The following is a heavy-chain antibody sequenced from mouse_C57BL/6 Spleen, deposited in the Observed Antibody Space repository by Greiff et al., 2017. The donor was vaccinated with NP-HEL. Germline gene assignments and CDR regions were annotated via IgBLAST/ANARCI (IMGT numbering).Heavy chain of an antibody. CDR2: IYPGSGNT. V-gene: IGHV1-84*01. J-gene: IGHJ4*01. CDR1: GYTFTDYY. Sequence: LVESGPQLVKPGASVKISCKASGYTFTDYYINWVKQRPGQGLEWIGWIYPGSGNTKYNEKFKGKATLTVDTSSSTAYMQLSSLTSEDSAVYFCARGSNGAMDYWGQGTSVTVSS. D-gene: IGHD2-5*01. CDR3: ARGSNGAMDY.